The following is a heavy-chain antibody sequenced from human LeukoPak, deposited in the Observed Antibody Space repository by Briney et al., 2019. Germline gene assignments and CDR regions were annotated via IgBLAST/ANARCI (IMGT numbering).Heavy chain of an antibody. V-gene: IGHV4-34*01. CDR1: GFTFSSYS. Sequence: GSLRLSCAASGFTFSSYSMNWIRQPPGKGLGWLGEITRTGGANYNPSLKSRVSMSVDTSRNQFSLRLTSVTAADTAVYYCARLDLLVQDYWFFDLWGRGTLVTVSS. CDR2: ITRTGGA. J-gene: IGHJ2*01. D-gene: IGHD2-8*02. CDR3: ARLDLLVQDYWFFDL.